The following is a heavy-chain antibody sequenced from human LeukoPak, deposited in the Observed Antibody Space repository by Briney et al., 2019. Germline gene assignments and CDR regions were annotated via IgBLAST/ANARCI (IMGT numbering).Heavy chain of an antibody. V-gene: IGHV3-21*01. D-gene: IGHD2-15*01. J-gene: IGHJ4*02. CDR2: ISSGSSYI. CDR1: GFTFRKYN. Sequence: GGSLRLSCAASGFTFRKYNMNWVRQAPGKGLEWVSAISSGSSYIYYADSVKGRFTISRDNAKNSLYLQMNSLRAEDTAVYYCASGSGYCSGGSCSDYWGQGTLVTVSS. CDR3: ASGSGYCSGGSCSDY.